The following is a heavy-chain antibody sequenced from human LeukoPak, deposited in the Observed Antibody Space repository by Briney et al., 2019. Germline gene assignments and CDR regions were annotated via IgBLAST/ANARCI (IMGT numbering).Heavy chain of an antibody. CDR2: IYYSGST. V-gene: IGHV4-39*01. CDR1: GGSINSGDYY. D-gene: IGHD5-12*01. Sequence: SQTLSLTCTVSGGSINSGDYYWSWIRQPPGKGLEWIGSIYYSGSTYYNPSLKSRVTISVDTSKNQFSLKLSSVTAADTAVYYCARLGYSGYDFGPTPFDYWGQGTLVTVSS. J-gene: IGHJ4*02. CDR3: ARLGYSGYDFGPTPFDY.